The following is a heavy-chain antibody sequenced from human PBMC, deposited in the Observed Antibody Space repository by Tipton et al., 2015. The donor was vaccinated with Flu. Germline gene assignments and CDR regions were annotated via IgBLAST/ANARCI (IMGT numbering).Heavy chain of an antibody. V-gene: IGHV4-30-2*02. D-gene: IGHD4-23*01. Sequence: TLSLTCAVSGGSISSDGSSWTWIRQSPRKGLEWIGYINRSGNTYYNTSLKGRVSISMDRSRNQFSLKLSSVTAADTAVYYCATEYRGGGNRYYFDYWGQGTLVTVSS. CDR2: INRSGNT. CDR1: GGSISSDGSS. J-gene: IGHJ4*02. CDR3: ATEYRGGGNRYYFDY.